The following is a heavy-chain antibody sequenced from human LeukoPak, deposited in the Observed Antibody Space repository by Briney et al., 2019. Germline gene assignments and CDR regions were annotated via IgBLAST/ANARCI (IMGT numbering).Heavy chain of an antibody. CDR3: ARMGYGGTSAGGY. Sequence: ASVKVSCKASGYTFTGYYMHWVRQAPGQGLEWMGWINPNSGNTGYAQKFQGRVTMTRNTSISTAYMELSSLRSEDTAVYYCARMGYGGTSAGGYWGQGTLVTVSS. CDR2: INPNSGNT. J-gene: IGHJ4*02. CDR1: GYTFTGYY. V-gene: IGHV1-8*02. D-gene: IGHD4-23*01.